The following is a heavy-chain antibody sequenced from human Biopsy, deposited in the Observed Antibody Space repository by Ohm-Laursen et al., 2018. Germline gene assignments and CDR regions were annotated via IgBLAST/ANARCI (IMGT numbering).Heavy chain of an antibody. CDR1: GYTFTNYF. Sequence: ASVKVSCKVSGYTFTNYFLHWVRQAPGQGLEWMGMINPSNARTNYAQKFQGRVTMTRDTSTSTVYMDLGSLRSENTALYFCARAYRMYFFDFWGQGSLVTVSA. J-gene: IGHJ4*02. CDR2: INPSNART. CDR3: ARAYRMYFFDF. V-gene: IGHV1-46*01. D-gene: IGHD3-16*02.